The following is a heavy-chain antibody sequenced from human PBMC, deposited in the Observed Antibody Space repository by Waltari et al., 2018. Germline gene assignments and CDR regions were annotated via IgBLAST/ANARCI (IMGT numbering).Heavy chain of an antibody. V-gene: IGHV3-23*03. J-gene: IGHJ4*02. CDR3: AKDIMWWACDY. CDR1: GFTFSTKA. Sequence: EVHLVESGGGLVQPGGSLKLSCEASGFTFSTKAMAWVRQAPGQGLVCVSGIYKSNNDEADSGKGRFTISRDNSKNTLDLQMNSLGADDTAVYYCAKDIMWWACDYWGQGALVTVSS. D-gene: IGHD2-21*01. CDR2: IYKSNN.